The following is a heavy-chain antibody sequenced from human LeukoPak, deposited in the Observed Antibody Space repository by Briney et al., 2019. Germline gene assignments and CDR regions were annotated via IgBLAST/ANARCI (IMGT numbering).Heavy chain of an antibody. CDR2: ISAYNGNT. CDR1: GYTFTSYG. CDR3: ATGDSNYAYYYYMDV. J-gene: IGHJ6*03. V-gene: IGHV1-18*01. D-gene: IGHD4-11*01. Sequence: GASVKVSCKASGYTFTSYGISWVRQAPGQGLEWMGWISAYNGNTNYAQKLQGRVTMTTDTSTSTAYMELRSLRSEDTAVYYCATGDSNYAYYYYMDVWGKGTTVTVSS.